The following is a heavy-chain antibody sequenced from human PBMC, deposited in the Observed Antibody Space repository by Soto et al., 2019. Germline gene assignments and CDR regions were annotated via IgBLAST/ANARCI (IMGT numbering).Heavy chain of an antibody. V-gene: IGHV3-30*18. Sequence: PGGSLRLSCAASGFTFSSYGMHWVRQAPGKGLEWVAVMSYDGRDEYYADSVKGRFTISRDDSKSTLYLQMNSLRVEDTAVYFCAKDALGMVHHMGPNWFDPWGQGTLVTVSS. CDR1: GFTFSSYG. CDR2: MSYDGRDE. CDR3: AKDALGMVHHMGPNWFDP. J-gene: IGHJ5*02. D-gene: IGHD2-8*01.